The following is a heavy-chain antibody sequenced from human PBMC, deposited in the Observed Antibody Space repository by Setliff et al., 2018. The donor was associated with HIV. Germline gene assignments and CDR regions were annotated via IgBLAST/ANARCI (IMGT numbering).Heavy chain of an antibody. CDR2: IYYSGSI. CDR3: AKKGNGDYHFDY. V-gene: IGHV4-28*02. D-gene: IGHD4-17*01. J-gene: IGHJ4*02. CDR1: GYSISSGYY. Sequence: LSLTCTVTGYSISSGYYWAWIRQPPGKGLEWIGHIYYSGSIYYNPSLKSRVTTSVDTSKNQFSLKLSSVTAVDTAVYYCAKKGNGDYHFDYWGQGTLVTVSS.